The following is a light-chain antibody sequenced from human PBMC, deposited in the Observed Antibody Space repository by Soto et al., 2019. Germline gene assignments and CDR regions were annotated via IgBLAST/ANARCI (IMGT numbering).Light chain of an antibody. V-gene: IGLV1-40*01. J-gene: IGLJ1*01. CDR1: SSNIGAGYD. CDR2: DTT. CDR3: SSYTNINTRACV. Sequence: QSVLTQPPSVSGAPGQRVTISCTGSSSNIGAGYDVHWYQQFPGTAPKLLVFDTTNRPSGVPDRFSGSKSGTSASLVITGLQAEDEAEYYCSSYTNINTRACVFGTGTKLTVL.